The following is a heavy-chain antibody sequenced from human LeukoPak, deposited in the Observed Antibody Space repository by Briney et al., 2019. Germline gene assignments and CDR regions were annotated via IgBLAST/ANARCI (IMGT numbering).Heavy chain of an antibody. CDR3: ARDKAVAGTGIDY. J-gene: IGHJ4*02. Sequence: GGSLRLSCAASGFTFSSYGMNWVRQAPGKGLEWVSSISSSSSYIYYADSVKGRFTISRDNAKNSLYLQMNSLRAEDTAVYYCARDKAVAGTGIDYWGQGTLVTVSS. V-gene: IGHV3-21*01. CDR2: ISSSSSYI. D-gene: IGHD6-19*01. CDR1: GFTFSSYG.